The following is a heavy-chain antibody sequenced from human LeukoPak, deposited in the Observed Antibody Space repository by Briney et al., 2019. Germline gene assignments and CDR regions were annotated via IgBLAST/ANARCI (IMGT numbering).Heavy chain of an antibody. D-gene: IGHD3-22*01. Sequence: GGSLRLSCAASGFTFSSYAMSWVRQAPGKGLEWVSAISGSGGSTYYADSVKGRFTISRDNSKNTPYLQMNSLRAEDTAVYYCAKDYYDSSGPWKFGYYYYGMDVWGQGTTVTVSS. CDR2: ISGSGGST. CDR1: GFTFSSYA. CDR3: AKDYYDSSGPWKFGYYYYGMDV. J-gene: IGHJ6*02. V-gene: IGHV3-23*01.